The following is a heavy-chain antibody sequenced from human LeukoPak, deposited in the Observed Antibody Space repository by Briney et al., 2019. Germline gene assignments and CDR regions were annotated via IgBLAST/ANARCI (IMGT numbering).Heavy chain of an antibody. CDR3: AKDSLVSSGWSTGWVFDY. D-gene: IGHD6-19*01. CDR1: GFTFSSYW. Sequence: GGSLRLSCAASGFTFSSYWMSWVRQAPGKGLEWVAFIRNDGSTKYYADSVKGRFTISRDNSKNTLYLQMNSLRTEDTAVYHRAKDSLVSSGWSTGWVFDYWGQGTLVTVSS. J-gene: IGHJ4*02. CDR2: IRNDGSTK. V-gene: IGHV3-30*02.